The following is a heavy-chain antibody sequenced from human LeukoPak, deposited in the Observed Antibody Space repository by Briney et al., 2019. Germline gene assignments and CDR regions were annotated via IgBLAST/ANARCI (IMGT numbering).Heavy chain of an antibody. CDR2: IDTVGNT. CDR3: IRIRTGHHEYCMDV. Sequence: GGSLRLSCAASGFTFSSYDMHWVRQATGKGLEWVSAIDTVGNTYYAGSVQGRFAISRENAWNSLYLQMNSLRDGDTAVYYCIRIRTGHHEYCMDVWGQGTTVTVSS. V-gene: IGHV3-13*01. D-gene: IGHD1-1*01. CDR1: GFTFSSYD. J-gene: IGHJ6*02.